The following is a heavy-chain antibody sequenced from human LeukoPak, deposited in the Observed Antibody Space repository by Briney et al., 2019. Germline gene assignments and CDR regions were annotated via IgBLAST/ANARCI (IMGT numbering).Heavy chain of an antibody. D-gene: IGHD6-19*01. V-gene: IGHV4-59*01. CDR2: FYYSGST. J-gene: IGHJ4*02. Sequence: SETLSLTCTLSGGSMSSYYWSWMRHPPGKGLEWIGYFYYSGSTNYNLSLKSRVTISVDTSKNQSSLKLSSVTAADTAVYYCASSGWKAWFDYWGQGTLVTVSS. CDR3: ASSGWKAWFDY. CDR1: GGSMSSYY.